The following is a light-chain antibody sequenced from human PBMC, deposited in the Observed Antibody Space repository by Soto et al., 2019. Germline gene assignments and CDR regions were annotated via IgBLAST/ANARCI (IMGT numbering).Light chain of an antibody. CDR2: GAS. CDR3: QQYGSSLIT. V-gene: IGKV3-20*01. J-gene: IGKJ5*01. CDR1: QSVSSSY. Sequence: EIVLTQSPGTLSLSPRERATLSCRASQSVSSSYLAWYQQKPGQAPRLLIYGASSRATGIPDRFSGSGSGTDFTLTISRLEPEDFAVYYCQQYGSSLITFGQGTRLEIK.